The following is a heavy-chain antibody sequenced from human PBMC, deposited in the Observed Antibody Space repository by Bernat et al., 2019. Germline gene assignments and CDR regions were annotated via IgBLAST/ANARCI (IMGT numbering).Heavy chain of an antibody. J-gene: IGHJ4*02. CDR3: TAQNYDYVWGTDY. V-gene: IGHV3-15*01. CDR1: GFTFSNAW. CDR2: IKSKTDGGTT. Sequence: EVQLVESGGGLVKPGGSLRLSCAASGFTFSNAWMSWVRPAPGKGLEWVGRIKSKTDGGTTDYAAPVKGRFTISRDDSKNTLYLQMNSLKTEDTAVYYCTAQNYDYVWGTDYWGQGTLVTVSS. D-gene: IGHD3-16*01.